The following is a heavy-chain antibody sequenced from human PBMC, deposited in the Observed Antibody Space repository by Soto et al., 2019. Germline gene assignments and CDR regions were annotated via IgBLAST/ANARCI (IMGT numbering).Heavy chain of an antibody. J-gene: IGHJ4*02. Sequence: ASVKVSCKASGYTFTSYGISWVRQAPGQGLEWMGWIGAYNGNTNYAQKLQGRVTMTTDTSTSTAYMELRSLRSDDTAVYYCARAYSSGWYFDYWGQGTLVTVSS. CDR2: IGAYNGNT. D-gene: IGHD6-19*01. CDR1: GYTFTSYG. V-gene: IGHV1-18*01. CDR3: ARAYSSGWYFDY.